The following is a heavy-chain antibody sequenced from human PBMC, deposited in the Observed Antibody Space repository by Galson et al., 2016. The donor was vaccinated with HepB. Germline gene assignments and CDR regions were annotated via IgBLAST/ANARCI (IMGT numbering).Heavy chain of an antibody. V-gene: IGHV4-59*01. CDR3: ARWGTYSEKHAFDI. Sequence: ETLSLTCTVSDDSISNYYWDLIRQPPGRGLEWFGYIHYSGSTKCTPPLRSRVTMSVDTSKIQFSLRLSAVTAADTAVYYCARWGTYSEKHAFDIWGQGTMVTVSS. CDR1: DDSISNYY. D-gene: IGHD3-16*01. J-gene: IGHJ3*02. CDR2: IHYSGST.